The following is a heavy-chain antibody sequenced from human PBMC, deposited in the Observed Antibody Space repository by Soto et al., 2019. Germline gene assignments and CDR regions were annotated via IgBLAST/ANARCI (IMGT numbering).Heavy chain of an antibody. CDR2: INPNSGGT. V-gene: IGHV1-2*02. J-gene: IGHJ3*02. CDR3: ARATYYYDSSGYYPPLPNAFDI. Sequence: ASVKVSCKASGYTFTGYYMHWVRQAPGQGLEWMGWINPNSGGTNYAQKFQGRVTMTRDTSISTAYMELSRLRSDDTAVYYCARATYYYDSSGYYPPLPNAFDIWGLGTMVTVSS. D-gene: IGHD3-22*01. CDR1: GYTFTGYY.